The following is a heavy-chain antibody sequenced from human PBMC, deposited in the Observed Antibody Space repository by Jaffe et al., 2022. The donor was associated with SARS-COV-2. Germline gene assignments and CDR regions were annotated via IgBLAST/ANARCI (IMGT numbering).Heavy chain of an antibody. CDR1: GGSVNSISYY. CDR2: IYYGGTT. CDR3: VTHSGSYLSLDY. D-gene: IGHD1-26*01. J-gene: IGHJ4*02. V-gene: IGHV4-39*01. Sequence: QLQLQESGPGLVKPSETLSLTCTVSGGSVNSISYYWGWIRQSPGKGLEWIGSIYYGGTTYYKPSLESRLTISVDTSKNQFSLKLTSMTAADTAVYYCVTHSGSYLSLDYWGQGTLVTVSS.